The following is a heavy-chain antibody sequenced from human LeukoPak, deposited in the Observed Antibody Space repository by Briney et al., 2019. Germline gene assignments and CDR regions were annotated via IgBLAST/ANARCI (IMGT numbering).Heavy chain of an antibody. Sequence: PSQTLSLTCTVSGGSISSGSYYWSWIRQPAGKGLEWIGRIYTSGSTNYNPSLKSRVTISVDTSKNQFSLKLSSVTAADTAVYYCARELPERLVISSRFDYWGQGTLVTVSS. J-gene: IGHJ4*02. CDR1: GGSISSGSYY. V-gene: IGHV4-61*02. CDR2: IYTSGST. D-gene: IGHD3-22*01. CDR3: ARELPERLVISSRFDY.